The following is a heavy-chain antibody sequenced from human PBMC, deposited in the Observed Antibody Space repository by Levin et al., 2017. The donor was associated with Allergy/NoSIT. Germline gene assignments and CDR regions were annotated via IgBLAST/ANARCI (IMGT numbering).Heavy chain of an antibody. CDR3: ARDGADYDFWRPFNYYYGMDV. J-gene: IGHJ6*02. V-gene: IGHV4-4*07. Sequence: SETLSLTCTVSGGSISSYYWSWIRQPAGKGLEWIGRIYTSGSTNYNPSLKSRVTMSVDTSKNQFSLKLSSVTAADTAVYYCARDGADYDFWRPFNYYYGMDVWGQGTTVTVSS. CDR2: IYTSGST. CDR1: GGSISSYY. D-gene: IGHD3-3*01.